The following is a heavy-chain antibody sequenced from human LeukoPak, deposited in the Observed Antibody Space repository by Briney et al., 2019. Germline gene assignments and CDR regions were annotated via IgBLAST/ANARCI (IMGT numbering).Heavy chain of an antibody. CDR3: ARGWELLSSFDI. V-gene: IGHV4-39*01. Sequence: PSETLSLTCTVSGGSISSSSYYWGWIRQPPGKGLEWIGSIYYSGSTYYNPSLKSRVTISVDTSKNQFSLKLSSVTAADTAVYYCARGWELLSSFDIWGQGTMVTVS. CDR2: IYYSGST. D-gene: IGHD1-26*01. J-gene: IGHJ3*02. CDR1: GGSISSSSYY.